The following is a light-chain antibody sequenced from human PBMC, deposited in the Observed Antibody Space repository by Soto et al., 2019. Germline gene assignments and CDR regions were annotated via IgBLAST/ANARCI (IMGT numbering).Light chain of an antibody. Sequence: QSALTQPASVSGSPGQSITISCTGTSSDVGGYNYVSWCQQHPGKAPKLMIYEVSNRPSGVSNRFSGSKSDNTASLTISGLQAEDEADYYCSSYTSSSTPVVFGGGTKLTVL. J-gene: IGLJ2*01. CDR1: SSDVGGYNY. CDR3: SSYTSSSTPVV. V-gene: IGLV2-14*01. CDR2: EVS.